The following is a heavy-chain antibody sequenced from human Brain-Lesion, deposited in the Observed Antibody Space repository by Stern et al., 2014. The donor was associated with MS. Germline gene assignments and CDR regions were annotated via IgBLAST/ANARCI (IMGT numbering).Heavy chain of an antibody. CDR3: ARAFSERHRQPSHFDY. J-gene: IGHJ4*02. D-gene: IGHD1-1*01. V-gene: IGHV1-18*04. Sequence: QVQLVQSGGEVEKPGASVKVSCKASGYTFATYGISWVRQAPGQGLEWMGGISAYNGNKNYAQKPQGRGIRTTNTTTSTAYMELRSLTTDDTAVYYCARAFSERHRQPSHFDYWGQGTLVSVSS. CDR2: ISAYNGNK. CDR1: GYTFATYG.